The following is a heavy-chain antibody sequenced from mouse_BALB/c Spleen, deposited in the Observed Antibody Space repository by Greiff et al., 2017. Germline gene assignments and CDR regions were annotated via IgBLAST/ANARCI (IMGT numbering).Heavy chain of an antibody. CDR1: GFTFSSYA. CDR2: ISSGGSYT. J-gene: IGHJ2*01. CDR3: ARGADDYFDD. Sequence: EVKLVESGGGLVKPGGSLKLSCAASGFTFSSYAMSWVRQSPEKRLEWVAEISSGGSYTYYPDTVTGRFTISRDNAKNTLYLEMSSLRSEDTAMYYCARGADDYFDDWGQGTTLTVSS. V-gene: IGHV5-9-4*01.